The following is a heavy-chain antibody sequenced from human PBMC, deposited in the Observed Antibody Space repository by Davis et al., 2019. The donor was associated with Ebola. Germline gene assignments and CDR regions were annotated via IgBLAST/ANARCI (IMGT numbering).Heavy chain of an antibody. V-gene: IGHV4-61*01. CDR1: GGSVSSGSYY. CDR2: VYYSGST. J-gene: IGHJ5*02. D-gene: IGHD3-16*01. Sequence: SETLSLTCTVSGGSVSSGSYYWSWIRQPPGKGLEWIGYVYYSGSTNYNPSLKSRVTISVDTSKNQFSLKLSSVTAADTAVYYCARGHGFGWFDPWGQGTLVIVSA. CDR3: ARGHGFGWFDP.